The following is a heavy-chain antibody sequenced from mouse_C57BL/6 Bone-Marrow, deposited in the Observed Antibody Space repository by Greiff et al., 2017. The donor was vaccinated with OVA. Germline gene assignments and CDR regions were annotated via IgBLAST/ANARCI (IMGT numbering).Heavy chain of an antibody. V-gene: IGHV1-74*01. CDR1: GYTFTSYW. D-gene: IGHD1-1*01. Sequence: QVQLQQPGAELVKPGASVKVSCKASGYTFTSYWMHWVKQRPGQGLEWIGRIHPSDSDTNYNQTFKGKATLTVDTSSSTAYMQLSRLTSEDSADYYAAKYLYCGSSYFAYWGQGTLVTVSA. J-gene: IGHJ3*01. CDR2: IHPSDSDT. CDR3: AKYLYCGSSYFAY.